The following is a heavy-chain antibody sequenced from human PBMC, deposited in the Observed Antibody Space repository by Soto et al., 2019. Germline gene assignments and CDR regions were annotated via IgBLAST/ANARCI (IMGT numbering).Heavy chain of an antibody. J-gene: IGHJ6*02. Sequence: PGGFLRLSCAASGFTFSSYSMNWVRQAPGKGLEWVSYISSSSSTIYYADSVKGRFTISRDNAKNSLYLQMNSLRAEDTAVYYCANVGTTYSGSYKNYYYYGMDVWGQGTTVNVSS. CDR2: ISSSSSTI. D-gene: IGHD1-26*01. V-gene: IGHV3-48*01. CDR1: GFTFSSYS. CDR3: ANVGTTYSGSYKNYYYYGMDV.